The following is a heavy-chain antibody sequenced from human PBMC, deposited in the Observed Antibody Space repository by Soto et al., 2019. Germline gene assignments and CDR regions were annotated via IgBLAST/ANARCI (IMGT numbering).Heavy chain of an antibody. V-gene: IGHV1-69*06. Sequence: QVQLVQSVAEVKKPGSSVKVSCKASGGTFSSYAISWGRQAPGQGLEWMGGIIPIFGTANYAQKFQGRVTITADKSTSTAYMELSSLRSEDTAVYYCARDGLYGGNAPFDYWGQGTLVTVSS. J-gene: IGHJ4*02. CDR1: GGTFSSYA. CDR3: ARDGLYGGNAPFDY. CDR2: IIPIFGTA. D-gene: IGHD6-19*01.